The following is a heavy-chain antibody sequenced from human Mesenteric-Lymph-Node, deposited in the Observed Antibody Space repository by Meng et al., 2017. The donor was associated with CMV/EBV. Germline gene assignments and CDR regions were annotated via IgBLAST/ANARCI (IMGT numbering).Heavy chain of an antibody. V-gene: IGHV3-49*04. CDR3: TRDLDAYIYDAFDV. J-gene: IGHJ3*01. D-gene: IGHD5-24*01. CDR2: IRTKSYGETT. CDR1: GYTFSSYA. Sequence: GESLKISCAASGYTFSSYAMSWVRQAPGKGLEWIGFIRTKSYGETTKYAASVRGRFIISRDDSQSIAYLQMNSLKTEDTAVYYCTRDLDAYIYDAFDVWGQGTMVTVSS.